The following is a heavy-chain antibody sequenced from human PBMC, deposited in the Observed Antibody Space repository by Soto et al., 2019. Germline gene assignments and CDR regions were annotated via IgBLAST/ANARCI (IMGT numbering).Heavy chain of an antibody. Sequence: GESLKISCKGSGYSFTSYWIGWVRQMPGKGLEWMGIIYPGDSDTRYSPSFQGQVTISADKSISTAYLQWSSLKASDTAMYYCASPTSYCSGGSCYTHFDEWGQGTPVTVSS. D-gene: IGHD2-15*01. CDR2: IYPGDSDT. CDR3: ASPTSYCSGGSCYTHFDE. CDR1: GYSFTSYW. V-gene: IGHV5-51*01. J-gene: IGHJ4*02.